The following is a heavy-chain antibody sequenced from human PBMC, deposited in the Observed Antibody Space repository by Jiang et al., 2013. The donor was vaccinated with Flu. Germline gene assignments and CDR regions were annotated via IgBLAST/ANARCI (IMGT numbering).Heavy chain of an antibody. CDR1: GFSLSTSGMC. D-gene: IGHD3-22*01. CDR3: ARIQPHYYDSSGYYYPTRYYFDY. CDR2: IDWDDDK. J-gene: IGHJ4*02. Sequence: SGFSLSTSGMCVSWIRQPPGKALEWLARIDWDDDKYYSTSLKTRLTISKDTSKNQVVLTMTNMDPVDTATYYCARIQPHYYDSSGYYYPTRYYFDYWGQGTLVTVSS. V-gene: IGHV2-70*11.